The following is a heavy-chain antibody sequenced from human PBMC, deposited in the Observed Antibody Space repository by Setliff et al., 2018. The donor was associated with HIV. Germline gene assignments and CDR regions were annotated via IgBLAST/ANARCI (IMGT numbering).Heavy chain of an antibody. D-gene: IGHD2-8*02. Sequence: ASVKVSCKASGYTVTTYGISWVRQAPGQGLEWMGWFNTETGKPMYAQGFRGRLVFSLDTSVNTAYLQINSLKAEDTAMYYCARVGSYWSTFDYWGQGALVTVSS. CDR1: GYTVTTYG. J-gene: IGHJ4*02. CDR2: FNTETGKP. V-gene: IGHV7-4-1*02. CDR3: ARVGSYWSTFDY.